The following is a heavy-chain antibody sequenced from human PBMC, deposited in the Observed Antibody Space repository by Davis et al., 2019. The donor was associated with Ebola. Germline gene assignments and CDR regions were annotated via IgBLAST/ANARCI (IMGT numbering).Heavy chain of an antibody. V-gene: IGHV3-48*02. J-gene: IGHJ6*03. Sequence: GESLKISCAASGFTFSSYSMNWVRQAPGKGLEWVSYISSSSSTIYYADSVKGRFTISRDNAKNSLYLQMNSLRDEDTAVYYCARDGQSGSIRTPFYYYYYMDVWGKGTTVTVSS. CDR2: ISSSSSTI. D-gene: IGHD5-12*01. CDR3: ARDGQSGSIRTPFYYYYYMDV. CDR1: GFTFSSYS.